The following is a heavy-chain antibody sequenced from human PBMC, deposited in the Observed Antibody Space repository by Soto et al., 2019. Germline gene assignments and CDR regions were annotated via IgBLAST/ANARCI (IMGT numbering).Heavy chain of an antibody. CDR2: IYYTGST. Sequence: SETLSLTCTVSGGSVSSSSYYWSWIRQPPGKGLEWIGYIYYTGSTNYNSSLKSRVTISLDTSKNQFSLKLSSVTAADTAVYYCARTAYCSGGSCYFGWFDPWGQGTLVTVSS. D-gene: IGHD2-15*01. J-gene: IGHJ5*02. CDR3: ARTAYCSGGSCYFGWFDP. V-gene: IGHV4-61*01. CDR1: GGSVSSSSYY.